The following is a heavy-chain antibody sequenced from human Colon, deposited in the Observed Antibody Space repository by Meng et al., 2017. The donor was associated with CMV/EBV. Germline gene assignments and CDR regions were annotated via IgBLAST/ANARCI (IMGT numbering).Heavy chain of an antibody. D-gene: IGHD2/OR15-2a*01. J-gene: IGHJ4*02. V-gene: IGHV3-23*01. CDR2: ISGSGTTA. CDR3: AKGSMPSAGGSLNYYDS. CDR1: GLIFGNFA. Sequence: GESLKISCAASGLIFGNFAMSWVRQAPGKGLEWVSIISGSGTTAYYADSVKGRFSISRDNSKNMVHLQMNSLRVEDTAIYYCAKGSMPSAGGSLNYYDSWGQGTLVTV.